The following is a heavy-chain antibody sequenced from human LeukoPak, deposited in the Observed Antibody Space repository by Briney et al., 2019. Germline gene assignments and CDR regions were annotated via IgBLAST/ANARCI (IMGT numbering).Heavy chain of an antibody. CDR1: GFTFSSYW. V-gene: IGHV3-74*01. Sequence: GGSLRLSCAASGFTFSSYWMHWVRQAPGKGLVWVSRVNSDGTGTAYADSVEGRFTISRDNAKNTVYLQMHSLRAEDTAIYYCIRTLIVATSPYMDVWGKGTTVTVSS. CDR2: VNSDGTGT. D-gene: IGHD5-12*01. CDR3: IRTLIVATSPYMDV. J-gene: IGHJ6*03.